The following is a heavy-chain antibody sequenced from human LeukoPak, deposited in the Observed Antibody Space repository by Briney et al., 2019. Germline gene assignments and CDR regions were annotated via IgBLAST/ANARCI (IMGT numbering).Heavy chain of an antibody. J-gene: IGHJ4*02. D-gene: IGHD2-21*01. Sequence: SETVSLTCAVSGGSISSSNWWSWVRQPPGKGLEWIGEIYHSGSTNYNPSLKSRVTISVDTSKNQFSLKLSSVTAADTAVYYCARKRLSRAQFHFDYWGQGTLVTVS. CDR1: GGSISSSNW. CDR3: ARKRLSRAQFHFDY. V-gene: IGHV4-4*02. CDR2: IYHSGST.